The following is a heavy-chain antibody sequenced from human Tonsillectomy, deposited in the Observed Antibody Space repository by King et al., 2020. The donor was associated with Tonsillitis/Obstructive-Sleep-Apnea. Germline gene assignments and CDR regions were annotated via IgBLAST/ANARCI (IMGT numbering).Heavy chain of an antibody. V-gene: IGHV3-15*01. Sequence: VQLVESGGGLVKPGGSLRLSCAASGFTFSNAWMSWVRQAPGKGLEWVGRIKSNTDGGTTDYAAPVKGRFTISRDDSKNTLYLQMKSLKTEDTAVYYCHTEYFDILPCYYTHYWGQGTLVTVSS. CDR1: GFTFSNAW. J-gene: IGHJ4*02. D-gene: IGHD3-9*01. CDR2: IKSNTDGGTT. CDR3: HTEYFDILPCYYTHY.